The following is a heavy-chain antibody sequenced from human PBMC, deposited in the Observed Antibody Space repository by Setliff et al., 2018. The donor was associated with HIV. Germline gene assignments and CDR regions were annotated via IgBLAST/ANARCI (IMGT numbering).Heavy chain of an antibody. CDR3: VRVLWPWAFDI. Sequence: PGGSLRLSCAASAFTFSNAWMSWVRQAPGKGLEWVGRIKSKTDGGTTDYAAPVKGRFTISRDDSKSTLYLQMNSLKTEDTAVYYCVRVLWPWAFDIWGQGTVVTVSS. CDR2: IKSKTDGGTT. CDR1: AFTFSNAW. J-gene: IGHJ3*02. V-gene: IGHV3-15*01. D-gene: IGHD2-21*01.